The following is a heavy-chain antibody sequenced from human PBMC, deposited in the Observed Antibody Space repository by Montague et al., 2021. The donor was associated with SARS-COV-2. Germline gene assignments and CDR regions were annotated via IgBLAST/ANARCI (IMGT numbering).Heavy chain of an antibody. V-gene: IGHV4-59*08. CDR3: AAQTDYYYYSLDV. Sequence: SETLSLTCAVSGGSIRNYYWSWIRQPPGRGLEWIAYIYDSGNVDYNPSLKSRVTILVDTSKNQFSLKLSSVTAPDTAVYYCAAQTDYYYYSLDVWGQGTTATVS. CDR2: IYDSGNV. CDR1: GGSIRNYY. J-gene: IGHJ6*02.